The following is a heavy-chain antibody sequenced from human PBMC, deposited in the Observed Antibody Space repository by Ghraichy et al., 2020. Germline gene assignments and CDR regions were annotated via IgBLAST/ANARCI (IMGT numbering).Heavy chain of an antibody. CDR3: TTIVATDPWDY. D-gene: IGHD5-12*01. CDR2: IDGDNIT. V-gene: IGHV3-74*01. Sequence: GGSLRLSCAASGFTLSYYFMHWVRQAPGKGLEWVPHIDGDNITGYADAVKGRFTISRDNAKNTLYLQMNSLRAEDTAVYYCTTIVATDPWDYWGQGTLVTVSS. J-gene: IGHJ4*02. CDR1: GFTLSYYF.